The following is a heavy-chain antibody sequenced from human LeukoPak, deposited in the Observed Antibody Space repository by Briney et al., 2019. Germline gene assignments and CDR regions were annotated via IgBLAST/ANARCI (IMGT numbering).Heavy chain of an antibody. J-gene: IGHJ4*02. D-gene: IGHD3-22*01. CDR3: AADPSYSSGYRYYFDY. Sequence: SVKVSCKTSGFTFISSAVQWVRQARGQRLEWIGCIVVGSGNTNYAQKFQERVTITRDMSTSTAYMELSSLRSEDTAVYYCAADPSYSSGYRYYFDYWGQGTLVTVSS. CDR1: GFTFISSA. V-gene: IGHV1-58*01. CDR2: IVVGSGNT.